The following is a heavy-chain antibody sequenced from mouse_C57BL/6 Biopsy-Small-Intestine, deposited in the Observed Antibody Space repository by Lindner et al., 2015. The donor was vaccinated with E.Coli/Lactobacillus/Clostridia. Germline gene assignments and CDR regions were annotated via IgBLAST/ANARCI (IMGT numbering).Heavy chain of an antibody. D-gene: IGHD2-5*01. Sequence: VQLQESGPGLAKPSQTLSLTCSVTGYSITSDHWNWIRKFPGNKLEYMGYISYSGSTYYNPSLKSRISITRDTSKNQYYLQLNSVTTEDTATYYCARDSNYGGFAYWGQGTLVTVSA. V-gene: IGHV3-8*01. CDR2: ISYSGST. CDR3: ARDSNYGGFAY. J-gene: IGHJ3*01. CDR1: GYSITSDH.